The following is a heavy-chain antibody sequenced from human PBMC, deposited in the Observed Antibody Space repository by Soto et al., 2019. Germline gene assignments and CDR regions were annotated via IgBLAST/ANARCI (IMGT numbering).Heavy chain of an antibody. Sequence: PGGSLILSCAASGFTFGAYSMRWIRQAPGKGLEWVSYISSSGSTIYCADSVKCRFTIPRDNSKNTLYLQMNSLRTDDTAVYYCARPQGISGHFPIDYWGQGTLVTVSS. CDR1: GFTFGAYS. CDR2: ISSSGSTI. V-gene: IGHV3-11*04. CDR3: ARPQGISGHFPIDY. D-gene: IGHD3-22*01. J-gene: IGHJ4*02.